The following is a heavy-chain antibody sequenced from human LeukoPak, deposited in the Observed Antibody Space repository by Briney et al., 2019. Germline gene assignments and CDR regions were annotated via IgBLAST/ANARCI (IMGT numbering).Heavy chain of an antibody. V-gene: IGHV3-23*01. CDR1: GFTFSSYA. J-gene: IGHJ4*02. CDR3: AKDGPPQYYYDSSGYYYVTSGFDY. CDR2: ISGSGGST. D-gene: IGHD3-22*01. Sequence: GGSLRLSCAASGFTFSSYAMSWVRQAPGKGLERVSAISGSGGSTYYADSVKGRFTISRDNSKNTLYLQMNSLRAEDTAVYYCAKDGPPQYYYDSSGYYYVTSGFDYWGQGTLVTVSS.